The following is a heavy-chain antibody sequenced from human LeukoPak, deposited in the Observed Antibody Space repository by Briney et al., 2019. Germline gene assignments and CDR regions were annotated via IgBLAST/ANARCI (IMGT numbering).Heavy chain of an antibody. CDR1: GGSISSYY. CDR2: IYYSGST. CDR3: ARTGTTGFTSLEP. D-gene: IGHD1-1*01. Sequence: SETLSLTCTVSGGSISSYYWSWIRQPPGKGLEWIGYIYYSGSTNYNPSLKSRVTISVDTSRNHFSLKLSSVTAADTAVYYFARTGTTGFTSLEPCGQGTLVTVSS. V-gene: IGHV4-59*01. J-gene: IGHJ5*02.